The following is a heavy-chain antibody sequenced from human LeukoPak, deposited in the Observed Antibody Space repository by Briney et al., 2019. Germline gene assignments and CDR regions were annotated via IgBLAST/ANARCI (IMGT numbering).Heavy chain of an antibody. CDR2: ISGSGGST. CDR1: GFTFSSYA. CDR3: AKEPSRVFYDFWSGYHHFDP. J-gene: IGHJ5*02. D-gene: IGHD3-3*01. Sequence: GGSLRLSCAASGFTFSSYAMSWVRQAPGKGLEWVSAISGSGGSTYYADSVKGRFTISRDNSKNTLYLQMNSLRAEDTAVYYCAKEPSRVFYDFWSGYHHFDPWGQGTLVTVSS. V-gene: IGHV3-23*01.